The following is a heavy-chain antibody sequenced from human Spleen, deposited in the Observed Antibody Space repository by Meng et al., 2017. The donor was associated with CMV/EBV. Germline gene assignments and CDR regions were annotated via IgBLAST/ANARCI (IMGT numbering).Heavy chain of an antibody. Sequence: SETLSLTCTVSGGSISSSSYYWGWIRQPPGKGLEWIGSIYYSGSTYYNPSLKSRVTISVDTSKNQFSLKLSSVTAADTAVYYCARDWGPHNDFWSGYYYYYYGMDVWGQGTTVTVSS. CDR2: IYYSGST. V-gene: IGHV4-39*07. CDR3: ARDWGPHNDFWSGYYYYYYGMDV. J-gene: IGHJ6*02. D-gene: IGHD3-3*01. CDR1: GGSISSSSYY.